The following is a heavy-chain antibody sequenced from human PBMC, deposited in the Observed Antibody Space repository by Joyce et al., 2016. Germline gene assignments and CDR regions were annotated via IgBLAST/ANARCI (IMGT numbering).Heavy chain of an antibody. CDR3: AREIPGYTGYVGY. Sequence: DVHLVESGGGLVKPGGSLRLSCAASGFSFSNYNMNWVRQAPGKGLEWVSSISRSSRNIYYADSMRGRFTSSRDNAKNSVYLQMNSLRVEDTAVYYCAREIPGYTGYVGYWGQGTVVTVSS. D-gene: IGHD5-12*01. CDR2: ISRSSRNI. J-gene: IGHJ4*02. V-gene: IGHV3-21*01. CDR1: GFSFSNYN.